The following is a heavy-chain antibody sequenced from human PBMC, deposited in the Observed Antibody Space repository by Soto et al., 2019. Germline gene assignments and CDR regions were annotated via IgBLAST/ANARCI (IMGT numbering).Heavy chain of an antibody. D-gene: IGHD2-15*01. Sequence: PGESLKISCKGSGYSFTSYWIGWVRQMPGKGLEWMGIIYPGDSDTRYSPSFQGQVTISADKSISTAYLQWSSLKASDTAMYYWARQNTATTGYYYGMDVWGQGTTVTVSS. J-gene: IGHJ6*02. V-gene: IGHV5-51*01. CDR2: IYPGDSDT. CDR3: ARQNTATTGYYYGMDV. CDR1: GYSFTSYW.